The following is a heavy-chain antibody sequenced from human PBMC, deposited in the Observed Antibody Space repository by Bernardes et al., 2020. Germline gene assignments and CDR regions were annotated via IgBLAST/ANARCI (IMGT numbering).Heavy chain of an antibody. CDR1: GYSFTSYW. V-gene: IGHV5-51*01. Sequence: GESLKISCKGSGYSFTSYWIGWVRQMPGKGLEWMGIIYPGDSDTRYSPSFQGQVTISADKSISTAYLQWSSLKASDTAMYYCARLNLIGPYWSYYYMDVWGKGTTVTVSS. J-gene: IGHJ6*03. D-gene: IGHD2-8*02. CDR2: IYPGDSDT. CDR3: ARLNLIGPYWSYYYMDV.